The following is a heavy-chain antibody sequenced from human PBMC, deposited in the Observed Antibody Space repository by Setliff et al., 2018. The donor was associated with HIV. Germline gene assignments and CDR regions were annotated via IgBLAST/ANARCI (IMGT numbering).Heavy chain of an antibody. V-gene: IGHV3-13*01. CDR3: TRELNGHTSSHYYFGLDV. D-gene: IGHD6-6*01. CDR1: GFAFSDYD. Sequence: PGGSLRLSCATSGFAFSDYDFHWVRQVTGEGLEWVSAIGTGGDTYYADSVKDRFTISRVNAKNSLYLQMNNVRAGYTAVYYCTRELNGHTSSHYYFGLDVWGQGTTVTVSS. CDR2: IGTGGDT. J-gene: IGHJ6*02.